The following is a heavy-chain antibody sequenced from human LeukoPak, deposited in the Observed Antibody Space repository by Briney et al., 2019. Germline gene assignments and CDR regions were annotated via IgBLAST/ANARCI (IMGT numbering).Heavy chain of an antibody. V-gene: IGHV1-2*06. CDR2: INPNSGGT. Sequence: GASVKVSCKASGYTFTGYYMHWVRQAPGQGLEWMGRINPNSGGTNYAQKFQGRVTMTRDTSTSTVYMELTSLRSEDTAVYYCARAYYYESRGYYEASDYWGQGTLVTVSS. CDR1: GYTFTGYY. J-gene: IGHJ4*02. CDR3: ARAYYYESRGYYEASDY. D-gene: IGHD3-22*01.